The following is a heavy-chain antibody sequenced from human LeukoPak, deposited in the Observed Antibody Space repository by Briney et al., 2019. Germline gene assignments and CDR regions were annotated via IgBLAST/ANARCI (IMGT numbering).Heavy chain of an antibody. Sequence: SETLSLTCTVSGGSISSGSYYWGWIRQPAGKGLEWIGRIYTSGSTNYNPSLKSRVTMSVDTSKNQFSLKLSSVTAADTAVYYCAISVRGAIIDYWGQGTLVTVSS. D-gene: IGHD3-10*02. CDR1: GGSISSGSYY. J-gene: IGHJ4*02. CDR2: IYTSGST. V-gene: IGHV4-61*02. CDR3: AISVRGAIIDY.